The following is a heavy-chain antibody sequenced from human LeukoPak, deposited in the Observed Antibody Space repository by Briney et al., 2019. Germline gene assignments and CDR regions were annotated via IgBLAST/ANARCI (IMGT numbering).Heavy chain of an antibody. D-gene: IGHD1-26*01. CDR2: IKQDGSEK. V-gene: IGHV3-7*01. CDR3: ARDLPGWDYYFDY. Sequence: PGGSLRLSCAASGFTFSSYWMSWVRQAPGKGLEWVANIKQDGSEKYYVDSVKGRFTISRDSAKNSLYLQMNSLRAEDTAVYYCARDLPGWDYYFDYWGQGTLVTVSS. J-gene: IGHJ4*02. CDR1: GFTFSSYW.